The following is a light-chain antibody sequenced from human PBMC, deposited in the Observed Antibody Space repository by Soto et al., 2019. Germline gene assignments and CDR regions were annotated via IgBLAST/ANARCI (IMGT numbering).Light chain of an antibody. CDR1: QSVSSY. CDR3: QQRSDSPLT. CDR2: DAS. Sequence: ETVLTQSPATLSLSPGERATLSCRASQSVSSYLAWYQWKPGQAPRLLLYDASNRATGIPARSRGSGSGTDYPLTISRLVPDDCEVDYWQQRSDSPLTSGRENNLEIK. J-gene: IGKJ4*01. V-gene: IGKV3-11*01.